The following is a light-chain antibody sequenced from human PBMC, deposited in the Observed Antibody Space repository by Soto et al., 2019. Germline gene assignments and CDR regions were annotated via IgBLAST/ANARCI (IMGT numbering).Light chain of an antibody. Sequence: ERVLTQSPGTLSLSQGERATLSCRASQRISNSYLAWYQQKHGQAPRLLLYDASSRATGIPDRVSGSGSGTDFTLTISRLEPEDFAVYYCQQYARPPFAFGQGTKVEIK. V-gene: IGKV3-20*01. CDR2: DAS. CDR3: QQYARPPFA. CDR1: QRISNSY. J-gene: IGKJ2*01.